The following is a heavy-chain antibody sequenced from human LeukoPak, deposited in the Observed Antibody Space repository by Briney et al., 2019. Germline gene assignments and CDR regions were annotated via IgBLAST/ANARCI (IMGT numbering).Heavy chain of an antibody. J-gene: IGHJ4*02. CDR1: GFTFSSYG. Sequence: GGSLRLSCAASGFTFSSYGMHWVRQAPGKGLEWVAFIRYDGSNKYYADSVKGRFTTSRDNSKNTLYLQMNSLRVEETAVYYCVKGSGGSRPYYFDYWGQGTLVTVSS. D-gene: IGHD6-6*01. CDR3: VKGSGGSRPYYFDY. V-gene: IGHV3-30*02. CDR2: IRYDGSNK.